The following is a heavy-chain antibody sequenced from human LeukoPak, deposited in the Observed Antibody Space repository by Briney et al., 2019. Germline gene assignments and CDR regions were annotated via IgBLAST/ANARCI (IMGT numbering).Heavy chain of an antibody. CDR1: GFTFSSYG. CDR2: ISYDGSNK. CDR3: AKGTIAAAGLIDY. Sequence: PGRSLRLSCAASGFTFSSYGMHWVRQAPGKGLEWVAVISYDGSNKYYADSVKGRFTISRDNSKNTLYLQMNSLRAEDTAVYYCAKGTIAAAGLIDYWGQGTLVTVSS. J-gene: IGHJ4*02. D-gene: IGHD6-13*01. V-gene: IGHV3-30*18.